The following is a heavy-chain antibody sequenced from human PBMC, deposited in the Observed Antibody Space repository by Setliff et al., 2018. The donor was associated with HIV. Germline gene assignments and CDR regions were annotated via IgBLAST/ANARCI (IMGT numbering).Heavy chain of an antibody. CDR2: INPGRGNT. D-gene: IGHD3-10*01. V-gene: IGHV1-46*01. Sequence: ASVKVSCKASGYSFTTYYIHWLRQAPGQGLEWLGVINPGRGNTNYAQRFQGRVTVTSDTSTTTVYMQLSSLRLEDTAVYFCARGLRGVVKGRYYYMDVWGKGTTVTVS. CDR1: GYSFTTYY. J-gene: IGHJ6*03. CDR3: ARGLRGVVKGRYYYMDV.